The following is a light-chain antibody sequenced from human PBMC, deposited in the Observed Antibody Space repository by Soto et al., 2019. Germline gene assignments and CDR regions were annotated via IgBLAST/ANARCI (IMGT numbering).Light chain of an antibody. CDR2: AVS. Sequence: DIQMTQSPSSVSASVGDRVTITCRASQGINNWLAWYQQKPGKAPELLIYAVSYLQSGVPSRFSGSGSGTDFILTIISLQPEDFATYYCLQDYSFPLTFGGGNKVEI. CDR3: LQDYSFPLT. CDR1: QGINNW. J-gene: IGKJ4*01. V-gene: IGKV1-12*01.